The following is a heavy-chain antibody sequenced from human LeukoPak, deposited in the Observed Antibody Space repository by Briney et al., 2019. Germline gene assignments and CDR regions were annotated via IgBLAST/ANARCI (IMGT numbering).Heavy chain of an antibody. CDR3: ARGLYSNYYYYYMDV. D-gene: IGHD4-11*01. Sequence: GGSLRLSCAASGFTLSSYWMSWVSQAPGKGMEWVANIKQDGSEKYYVDSVKGRFTISRDNAKNSLYLQMNSLRAEDTAVYYCARGLYSNYYYYYMDVWGKGTTVTVSS. CDR2: IKQDGSEK. V-gene: IGHV3-7*01. CDR1: GFTLSSYW. J-gene: IGHJ6*03.